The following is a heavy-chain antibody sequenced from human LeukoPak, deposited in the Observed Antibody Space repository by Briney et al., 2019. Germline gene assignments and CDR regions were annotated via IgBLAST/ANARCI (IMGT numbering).Heavy chain of an antibody. Sequence: GRSLRLSCVASGFTSRSYGMHWVRQAPGKGLEWVAVIWYDGSNKYYADSVKGRFTISRDNSKNTLYLQMNSLRAEDTAVYYCARDLDSSGYYVDYWGQGTLVTVSS. CDR2: IWYDGSNK. CDR1: GFTSRSYG. V-gene: IGHV3-33*01. D-gene: IGHD3-22*01. CDR3: ARDLDSSGYYVDY. J-gene: IGHJ4*02.